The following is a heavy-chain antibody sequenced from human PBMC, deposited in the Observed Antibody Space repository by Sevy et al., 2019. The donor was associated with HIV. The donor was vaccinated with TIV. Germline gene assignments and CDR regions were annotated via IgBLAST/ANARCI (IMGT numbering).Heavy chain of an antibody. CDR3: ARDEQRRDYYGSGNMGH. Sequence: ASVKVSCKASGYTFTNYEINWVRQATGQGLEWMGRMNPNSGETGYPPQFHGRVTMTRNTSLKIAYMELSSLTSDDTAVYYCARDEQRRDYYGSGNMGHWGQGTLVTVSS. J-gene: IGHJ4*02. CDR1: GYTFTNYE. V-gene: IGHV1-8*01. D-gene: IGHD3-10*01. CDR2: MNPNSGET.